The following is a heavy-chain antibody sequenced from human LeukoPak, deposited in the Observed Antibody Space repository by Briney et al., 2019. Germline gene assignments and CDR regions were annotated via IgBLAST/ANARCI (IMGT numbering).Heavy chain of an antibody. CDR2: IIPILGIA. Sequence: GASVKVSCKASGGTFSSYAISWVRQAPGQGLEWMGRIIPILGIANYAQKFQGRVTITAGKSTSTAYMELSSLRSEDTAVYYCARARKTYYYDSSGYSWGQGTLVTVSS. CDR1: GGTFSSYA. D-gene: IGHD3-22*01. CDR3: ARARKTYYYDSSGYS. J-gene: IGHJ4*02. V-gene: IGHV1-69*04.